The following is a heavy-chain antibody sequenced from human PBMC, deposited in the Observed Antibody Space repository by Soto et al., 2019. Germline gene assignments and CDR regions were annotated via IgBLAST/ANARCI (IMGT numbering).Heavy chain of an antibody. D-gene: IGHD1-26*01. CDR3: ARDQIVGVPDYFDD. Sequence: QVQLVESGGGVVQPGMSLRLSCAASGFTFSSSTMHWVRQAPGKGLEWVAVISSDGSNKYYPDSVKGRFTISRDNSKDTLYLQMNSLRAEATAVYYCARDQIVGVPDYFDDWGQGTLVTVSS. V-gene: IGHV3-30-3*01. J-gene: IGHJ4*02. CDR2: ISSDGSNK. CDR1: GFTFSSST.